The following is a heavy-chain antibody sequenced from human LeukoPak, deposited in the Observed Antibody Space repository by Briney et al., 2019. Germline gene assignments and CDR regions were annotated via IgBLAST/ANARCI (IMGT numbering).Heavy chain of an antibody. Sequence: GGSLRLSCAASGFTFSSYAMSWVRQAPGKGLEWVSAISGSGGSTYYADSVKGRFTISRGNSKNTLYLQMNSLRAEDTAVYYCAKDQGYYYGSGSYVFDYWGQGTLVTVSS. CDR2: ISGSGGST. V-gene: IGHV3-23*01. CDR1: GFTFSSYA. D-gene: IGHD3-10*01. CDR3: AKDQGYYYGSGSYVFDY. J-gene: IGHJ4*02.